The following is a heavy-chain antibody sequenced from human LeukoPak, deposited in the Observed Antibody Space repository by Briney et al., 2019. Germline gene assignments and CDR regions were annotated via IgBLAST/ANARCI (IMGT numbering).Heavy chain of an antibody. D-gene: IGHD3-16*01. J-gene: IGHJ4*02. V-gene: IGHV3-23*01. CDR1: GFTFSSYA. Sequence: GGSLRLSCAASGFTFSSYAMSWVRQAPGKGLEWVSAISGSGGSTYYADSVKGRFTISRDNSKNTLYLQVSSLRAEDTAVYYCAKGYYDYVWGSYYFDYWGQGTLVTVSS. CDR3: AKGYYDYVWGSYYFDY. CDR2: ISGSGGST.